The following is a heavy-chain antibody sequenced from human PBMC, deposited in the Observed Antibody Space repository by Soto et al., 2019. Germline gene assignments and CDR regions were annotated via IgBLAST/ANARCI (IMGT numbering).Heavy chain of an antibody. J-gene: IGHJ6*02. CDR2: IIPIFAPA. V-gene: IGHV1-69*13. CDR3: ARSEKAYSYGSGSPPTYGMDV. CDR1: GGTFSSYA. D-gene: IGHD3-10*01. Sequence: SVKVSCKASGGTFSSYAISWVRQAPGQGLELMGGIIPIFAPANYAQKFQGGVTITADESTSTAYMELSSLRSEDTAVYYCARSEKAYSYGSGSPPTYGMDVWG.